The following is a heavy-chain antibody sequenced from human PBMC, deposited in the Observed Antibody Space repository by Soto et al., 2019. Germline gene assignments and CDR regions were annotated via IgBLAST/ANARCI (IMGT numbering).Heavy chain of an antibody. CDR3: ARGGRGYYYGMDA. J-gene: IGHJ6*02. CDR2: INHSGST. V-gene: IGHV4-34*01. D-gene: IGHD3-10*01. Sequence: SETLSLTCTVSGGSISSYYWSWIRQPPGKGLEWIGEINHSGSTNYNPSLKSRVTISVDTSKNQFSLKLSSVTAADTAVYYCARGGRGYYYGMDAWGQGTTVTVSS. CDR1: GGSISSYY.